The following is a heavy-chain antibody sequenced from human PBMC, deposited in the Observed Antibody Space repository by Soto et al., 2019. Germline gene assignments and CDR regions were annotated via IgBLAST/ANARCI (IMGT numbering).Heavy chain of an antibody. CDR3: ARDASGNYGNNY. V-gene: IGHV3-66*01. CDR1: GFTVSSNY. D-gene: IGHD3-10*01. Sequence: HPGGSLRLSCAASGFTVSSNYMSWVRQAPGKGLEWVSVIYRGGDTYYADSVKGRFTISRDSSKNTLYLQMNSLRAEDTAVYYCARDASGNYGNNYWGQGTLVTVSS. CDR2: IYRGGDT. J-gene: IGHJ4*02.